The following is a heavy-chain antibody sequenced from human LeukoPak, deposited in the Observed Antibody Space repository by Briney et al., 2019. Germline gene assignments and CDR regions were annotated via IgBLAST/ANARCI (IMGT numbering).Heavy chain of an antibody. CDR3: ARDRPGGSSLDY. V-gene: IGHV4-4*02. D-gene: IGHD6-13*01. Sequence: SETLSLTCAVSGGSISSSNWWSWVRQPPGKGLEWIGEIYHSGSTNYNPSPKSRVTISVDKSKNQFSLKLSSVTAADTAVYYCARDRPGGSSLDYWGQGTLVTVSS. CDR2: IYHSGST. J-gene: IGHJ4*02. CDR1: GGSISSSNW.